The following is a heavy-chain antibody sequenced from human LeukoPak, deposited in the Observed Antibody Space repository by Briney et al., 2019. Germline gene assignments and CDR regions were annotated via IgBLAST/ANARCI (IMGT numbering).Heavy chain of an antibody. D-gene: IGHD4/OR15-4a*01. CDR1: GYTFTVYY. Sequence: ASVKVSCKASGYTFTVYYVHWVRQAPGQGLEWMGWINPNSGGTNYAQKFQGRVTMTRDTSISTAYMELSSLRSDDTAVYYCARAPTDYGASAYWGQGTLVTVSS. J-gene: IGHJ4*02. CDR3: ARAPTDYGASAY. V-gene: IGHV1-2*02. CDR2: INPNSGGT.